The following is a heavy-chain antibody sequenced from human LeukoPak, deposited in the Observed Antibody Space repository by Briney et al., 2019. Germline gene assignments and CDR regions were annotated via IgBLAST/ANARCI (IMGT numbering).Heavy chain of an antibody. CDR3: ASGQIVVVAATGGHDAFDI. D-gene: IGHD2-15*01. CDR1: GFTFSSYS. V-gene: IGHV3-21*01. Sequence: PGGSLRLSCAASGFTFSSYSMNWVRQAPGKGPEWVSSISSSSSYIYYADSVKGRFTISRDNAKNSLYLQMNSLRAENTAVYYCASGQIVVVAATGGHDAFDIWGQGTMVTVSS. J-gene: IGHJ3*02. CDR2: ISSSSSYI.